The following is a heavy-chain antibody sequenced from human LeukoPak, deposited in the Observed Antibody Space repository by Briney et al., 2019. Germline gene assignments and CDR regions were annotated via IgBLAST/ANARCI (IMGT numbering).Heavy chain of an antibody. D-gene: IGHD2-2*01. Sequence: GGSLRLSCAASGFTFSSYEMNWVRQAPGKGLEGVSYIGVSGSTIYYAESVKGRFTISRDNAKNSLYLQMNSLRAEDTAVYYCARERYCSSTSCPHGDLDYWGQGTLVSVSS. J-gene: IGHJ4*02. CDR1: GFTFSSYE. CDR3: ARERYCSSTSCPHGDLDY. CDR2: IGVSGSTI. V-gene: IGHV3-48*03.